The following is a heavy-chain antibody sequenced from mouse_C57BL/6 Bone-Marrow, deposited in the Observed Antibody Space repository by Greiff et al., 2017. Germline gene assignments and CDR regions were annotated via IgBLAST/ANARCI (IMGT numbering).Heavy chain of an antibody. CDR3: ARQLRRRDCFDY. CDR2: ISSGGSYT. CDR1: GFTFSSYG. D-gene: IGHD3-2*02. V-gene: IGHV5-6*01. Sequence: EVKLMESGGDLVKPGGSLKLSCAASGFTFSSYGMSWVRQTPDKRLEWVATISSGGSYTYYPDSVKGRFTISRNNAKNTLYLQMSSLKSEDTAMYYCARQLRRRDCFDYWGQGTTLTVSS. J-gene: IGHJ2*01.